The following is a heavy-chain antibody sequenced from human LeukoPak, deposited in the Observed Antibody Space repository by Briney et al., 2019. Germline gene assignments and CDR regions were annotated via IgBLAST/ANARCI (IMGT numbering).Heavy chain of an antibody. CDR2: INHSGST. J-gene: IGHJ4*02. Sequence: PSETLSLTCAVYGGSFSGYYWSWIRQPPGKGLEWIGEINHSGSTNYNPSLKSRVTISVDTSENQFSLKLSSVTAADTAVYYCARRLRGRSYSGSRGSGFDYWGQGTLVTVSS. V-gene: IGHV4-34*01. CDR1: GGSFSGYY. CDR3: ARRLRGRSYSGSRGSGFDY. D-gene: IGHD1-26*01.